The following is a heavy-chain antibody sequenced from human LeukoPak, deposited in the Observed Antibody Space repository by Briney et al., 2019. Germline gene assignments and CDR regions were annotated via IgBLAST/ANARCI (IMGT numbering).Heavy chain of an antibody. J-gene: IGHJ6*02. CDR3: AKDVLVWSGRYYYGMDV. V-gene: IGHV3-30*18. D-gene: IGHD3-3*01. CDR1: GFTFSSYG. CDR2: ISYDGSNQ. Sequence: GGSLRLSCAVSGFTFSSYGMHWVRQAPDKGLEWVAVISYDGSNQYYADSVKGRFTISRDNSKNTLYLQMNSLRAEDTAVYYCAKDVLVWSGRYYYGMDVWGQGTTVTVSS.